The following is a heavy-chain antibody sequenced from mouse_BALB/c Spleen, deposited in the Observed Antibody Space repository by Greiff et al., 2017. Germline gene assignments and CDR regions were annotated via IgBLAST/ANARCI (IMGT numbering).Heavy chain of an antibody. J-gene: IGHJ3*01. CDR1: GFSLTSYG. CDR3: ARKGRIYYDYDGGSLAY. Sequence: QVQLQQSGPGLVQPSQSLSITCTVSGFSLTSYGVHWVRQSPGKGLEWLGVIWSGGSTDYNAAFISRLSISKDNSKSQVFFKMNSLQANDTAIYYCARKGRIYYDYDGGSLAYWGQGTLVTVSA. V-gene: IGHV2-2*02. CDR2: IWSGGST. D-gene: IGHD2-4*01.